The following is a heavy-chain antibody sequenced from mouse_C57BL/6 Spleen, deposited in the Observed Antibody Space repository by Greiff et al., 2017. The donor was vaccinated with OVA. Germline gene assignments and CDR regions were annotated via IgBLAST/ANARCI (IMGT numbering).Heavy chain of an antibody. Sequence: QVQLKQSGPELVKPGASVKISCKASGYAFSSSWMNWVKQRPGKGLEWIGRIYPGDGDTNYNGKFKGKATLTADKSSSTAYMQLSSLTSEDSAVYFCARRSDYDDYFDYRGQGTTLTVSS. CDR2: IYPGDGDT. CDR3: ARRSDYDDYFDY. J-gene: IGHJ2*01. V-gene: IGHV1-82*01. CDR1: GYAFSSSW. D-gene: IGHD2-4*01.